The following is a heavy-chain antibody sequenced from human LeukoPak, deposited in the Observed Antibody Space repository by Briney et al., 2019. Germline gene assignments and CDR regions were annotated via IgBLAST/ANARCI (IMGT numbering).Heavy chain of an antibody. CDR3: ARYYDILTGYDHPFDY. CDR1: GYTFTSYG. V-gene: IGHV1-18*01. J-gene: IGHJ4*02. CDR2: ISAYNGNT. D-gene: IGHD3-9*01. Sequence: ASVTVSCTASGYTFTSYGISWVRQAPGQGLEWMGWISAYNGNTNYAQKLQGRVTMTTDTSTSTAYMELRSLRSDDTAVYYCARYYDILTGYDHPFDYWGQGTLVTVSS.